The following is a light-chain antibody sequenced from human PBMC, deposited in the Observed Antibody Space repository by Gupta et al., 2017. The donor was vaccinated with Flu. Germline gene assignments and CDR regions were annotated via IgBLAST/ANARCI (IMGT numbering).Light chain of an antibody. CDR2: KAS. J-gene: IGKJ1*01. CDR3: QQEDNYPWT. Sequence: DVQMTQNPSTLSASVGDRVTITCRASQSISNWLAWYQQKPGKAPKVLIYKASILETDVPSTFSGRGSGTEFTLTISSLQPDDFATYYCQQEDNYPWTFGRGTKVEIK. CDR1: QSISNW. V-gene: IGKV1-5*03.